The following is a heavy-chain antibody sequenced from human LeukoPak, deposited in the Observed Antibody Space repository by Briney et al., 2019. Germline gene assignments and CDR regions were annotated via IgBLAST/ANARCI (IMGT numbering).Heavy chain of an antibody. Sequence: GGTLRLSCVASGFTFSNYGMSWVRQAPGKGLGWVSGISGSGGDTYYADSVKGRFTVSRDNYKKTLYVQMNSLRAEDTAVYYCAKGPLAVEHSTHRFDFWGQGTLVTVSS. D-gene: IGHD1/OR15-1a*01. CDR2: ISGSGGDT. J-gene: IGHJ4*02. CDR3: AKGPLAVEHSTHRFDF. CDR1: GFTFSNYG. V-gene: IGHV3-23*01.